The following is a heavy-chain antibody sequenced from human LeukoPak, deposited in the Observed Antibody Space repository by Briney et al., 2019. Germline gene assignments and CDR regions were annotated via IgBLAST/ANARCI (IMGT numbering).Heavy chain of an antibody. CDR3: ARFVKYYYDSRGYRTVIGNAFDI. CDR1: GGSISSSSYY. D-gene: IGHD3-22*01. V-gene: IGHV4-39*07. Sequence: PSETLSLTCTVSGGSISSSSYYWGWIRQPPGKGLEWIGSIYYSGSTYYNPSLKSRVTISVDTSKNQFSLNLTSVTAADTAVYYCARFVKYYYDSRGYRTVIGNAFDIWGLGTMVTVSS. J-gene: IGHJ3*02. CDR2: IYYSGST.